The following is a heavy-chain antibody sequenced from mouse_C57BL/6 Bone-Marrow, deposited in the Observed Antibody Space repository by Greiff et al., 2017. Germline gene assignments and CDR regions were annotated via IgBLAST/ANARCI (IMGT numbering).Heavy chain of an antibody. J-gene: IGHJ2*01. CDR1: GYSFTDYN. CDR3: ARLYYYGSRYYFDY. D-gene: IGHD1-1*01. Sequence: VQLQQSGPELVKPGASVKISCKASGYSFTDYNMNWVKQSNGKSLEWIGVINPNYGTTSYNQKFKGKATLTVDQSSSTAYMQLNSLTSEDSAVYYYARLYYYGSRYYFDYWGQGTTLTVSS. V-gene: IGHV1-39*01. CDR2: INPNYGTT.